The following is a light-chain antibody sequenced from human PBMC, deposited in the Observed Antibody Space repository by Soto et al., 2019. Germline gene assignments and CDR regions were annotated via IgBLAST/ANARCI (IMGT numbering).Light chain of an antibody. CDR1: QGISSY. CDR2: AAS. V-gene: IGKV1-9*01. J-gene: IGKJ3*01. Sequence: DIQMTQSPSSLSASVGDRFTITCLASQGISSYLAWYQQKPGKAPKLLIYAASTLQSGVPSRFSGSGSGTEFTLTISSLQPEDFATYYCQRPGVFGPGTKVDIK. CDR3: QRPGV.